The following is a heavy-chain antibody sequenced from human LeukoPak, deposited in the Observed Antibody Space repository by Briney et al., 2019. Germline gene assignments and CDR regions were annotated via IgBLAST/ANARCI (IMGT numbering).Heavy chain of an antibody. D-gene: IGHD3-22*01. J-gene: IGHJ6*04. Sequence: SETLSLTCAVYGGSFSGYYWSWIRKPPGKGLEWIGEINHSGSTNYNPSLKSRVTISVDTSKNQFSLKLSSVTAADTAVYYCARRYYELIYYYYGMDVWGKGTTVTVSS. CDR2: INHSGST. CDR1: GGSFSGYY. V-gene: IGHV4-34*01. CDR3: ARRYYELIYYYYGMDV.